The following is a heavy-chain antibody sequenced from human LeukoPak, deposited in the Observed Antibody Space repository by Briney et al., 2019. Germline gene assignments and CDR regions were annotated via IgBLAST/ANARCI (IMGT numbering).Heavy chain of an antibody. CDR2: MNPNSGST. Sequence: ASVKVSCNASGYTFTSYDINWVRQATGQGLEWMGWMNPNSGSTGYAQKFQGRVTMTRNTSISTAYMELSSLRSEDTAVYYCARGTYYYDIGRTPGAFDIWGQGTMVTVSS. CDR1: GYTFTSYD. CDR3: ARGTYYYDIGRTPGAFDI. J-gene: IGHJ3*02. V-gene: IGHV1-8*01. D-gene: IGHD3-22*01.